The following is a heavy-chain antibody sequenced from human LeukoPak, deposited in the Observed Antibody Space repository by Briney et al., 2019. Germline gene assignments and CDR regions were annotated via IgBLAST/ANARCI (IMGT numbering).Heavy chain of an antibody. CDR3: ARSSVGARRRIDY. V-gene: IGHV1-8*01. Sequence: GASVKVSCKASGYTFTSYDINWVRQATGQGLEWMGWMNPNSGNTGYAQKLQGRVTMTRSASINTAYMELSSLTSDDTAVYYCARSSVGARRRIDYWGQGTLVTVSS. CDR1: GYTFTSYD. J-gene: IGHJ4*02. CDR2: MNPNSGNT. D-gene: IGHD1-26*01.